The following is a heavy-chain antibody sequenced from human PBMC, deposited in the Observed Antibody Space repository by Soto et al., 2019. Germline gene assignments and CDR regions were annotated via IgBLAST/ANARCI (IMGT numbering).Heavy chain of an antibody. CDR2: IKQDGSEK. D-gene: IGHD3-3*01. Sequence: PGGSLRLSCAASGFTFSSYWMSWVRQAPGKGLEWVANIKQDGSEKYYVDSVKGRFTISRDNAKNSLYLQMNSLRAEDTAVYYCARDCPTRDYYDFSIYYYFMDVWGKGTTVTVSS. J-gene: IGHJ6*03. CDR1: GFTFSSYW. CDR3: ARDCPTRDYYDFSIYYYFMDV. V-gene: IGHV3-7*01.